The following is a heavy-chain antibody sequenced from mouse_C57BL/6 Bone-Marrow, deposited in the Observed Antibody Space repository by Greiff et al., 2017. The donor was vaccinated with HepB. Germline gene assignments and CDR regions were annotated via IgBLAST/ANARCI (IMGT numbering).Heavy chain of an antibody. CDR3: ARRGGGYYGGY. D-gene: IGHD2-3*01. J-gene: IGHJ2*01. CDR2: IYPSDSET. CDR1: GYTFTSYW. Sequence: QVHVKQPGAELVRPGSSVKLSCKASGYTFTSYWMDWVKQRPGQGLEWIGNIYPSDSETHYNQKFKDKATLTVDKSSSTAYMQLSSLTSEDSAVYYCARRGGGYYGGYWGQGTTLTVSS. V-gene: IGHV1-61*01.